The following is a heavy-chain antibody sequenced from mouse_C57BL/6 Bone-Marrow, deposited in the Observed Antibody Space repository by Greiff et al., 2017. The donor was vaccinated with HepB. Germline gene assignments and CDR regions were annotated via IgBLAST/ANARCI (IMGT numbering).Heavy chain of an antibody. CDR2: ISYDGSN. J-gene: IGHJ3*01. D-gene: IGHD4-1*01. V-gene: IGHV3-6*01. CDR1: GYSITSGYY. Sequence: VQLKESGPGLVKPSQSLSLTCSVTGYSITSGYYWNWIRQFPGNKLEWMGYISYDGSNNYNPSLKNRMSITRDTSKNQFFLKLNSVTTEDTATYYCANWDGGFAYWGQGTLVTVSA. CDR3: ANWDGGFAY.